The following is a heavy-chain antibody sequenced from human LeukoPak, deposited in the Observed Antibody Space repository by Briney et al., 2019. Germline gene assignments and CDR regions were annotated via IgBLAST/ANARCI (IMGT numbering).Heavy chain of an antibody. CDR3: ARARLTDSSTWYSR. Sequence: GGSLRLSCAASGFTVSSNYMSWVRQAPGKGLEWVSVIYSGGSTYYADSVKGRFTISRDNAKNSLYLQMNSLRAEDTAMYYCARARLTDSSTWYSRWGQGTLVTVSS. V-gene: IGHV3-66*01. J-gene: IGHJ4*02. D-gene: IGHD6-13*01. CDR1: GFTVSSNY. CDR2: IYSGGST.